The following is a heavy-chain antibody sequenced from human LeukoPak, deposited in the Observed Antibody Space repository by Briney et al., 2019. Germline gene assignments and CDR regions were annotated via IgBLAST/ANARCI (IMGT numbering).Heavy chain of an antibody. CDR2: IIPILGIA. CDR3: AREVRYGGNNLDY. Sequence: GASVKVSFKASGGTFSSYAISWVRQAPGQGLEWMGRIIPILGIANYAQKFQGRVTITADKSTSTAYMELSSLRSEDTAVYYCAREVRYGGNNLDYWGQGTLVTVSS. D-gene: IGHD4-23*01. CDR1: GGTFSSYA. J-gene: IGHJ4*02. V-gene: IGHV1-69*04.